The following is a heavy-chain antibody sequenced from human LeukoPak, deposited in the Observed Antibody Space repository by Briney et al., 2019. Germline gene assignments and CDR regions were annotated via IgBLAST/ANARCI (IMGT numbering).Heavy chain of an antibody. D-gene: IGHD3-3*01. CDR2: IYYSGST. CDR3: ARGLSKHFGVVIISPYFDL. V-gene: IGHV4-39*01. J-gene: IGHJ2*01. Sequence: SETLSLTCTVSGGSISSSSYYWGWIRQPPWKGLEWIGSIYYSGSTYYNPSLKSRVTISVDTSKNQFSLKLSSVTAADTAVYYCARGLSKHFGVVIISPYFDLWGRGTLVTVSS. CDR1: GGSISSSSYY.